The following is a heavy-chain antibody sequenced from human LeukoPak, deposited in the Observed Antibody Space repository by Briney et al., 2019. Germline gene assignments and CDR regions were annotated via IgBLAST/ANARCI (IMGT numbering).Heavy chain of an antibody. D-gene: IGHD5-12*01. Sequence: ASVKVSCKASGYTFTGYYMHWVRQAPGQGLEWKGWINPNSGGTNYAQKFQGRVTMTRDTSISTVYMELSRLRSDDTAVYYCARDRGYSGYDYCYFDYWGQGTLVTVSS. CDR1: GYTFTGYY. V-gene: IGHV1-2*02. CDR3: ARDRGYSGYDYCYFDY. CDR2: INPNSGGT. J-gene: IGHJ4*02.